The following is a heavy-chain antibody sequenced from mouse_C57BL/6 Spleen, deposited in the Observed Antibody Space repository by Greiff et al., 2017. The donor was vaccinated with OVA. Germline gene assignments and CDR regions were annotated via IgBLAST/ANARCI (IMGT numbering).Heavy chain of an antibody. Sequence: QVQLQQPGAELVKPGASVKLSCKASGYTFTSYWMQWVKQRPGQGLEWIGEIDPSDSYTNYNQKFKGKATLTVATSSSTAYMQLSSLTSEDSAVYNCTRRGYYYGSSYHWYFDVWGTGTTVTVSS. D-gene: IGHD1-1*01. CDR3: TRRGYYYGSSYHWYFDV. J-gene: IGHJ1*03. CDR2: IDPSDSYT. CDR1: GYTFTSYW. V-gene: IGHV1-50*01.